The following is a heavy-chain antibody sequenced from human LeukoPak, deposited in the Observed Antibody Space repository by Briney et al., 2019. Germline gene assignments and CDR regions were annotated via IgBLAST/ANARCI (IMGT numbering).Heavy chain of an antibody. V-gene: IGHV3-66*02. CDR2: IYSGGST. CDR3: ASRYCSGGSCFDY. Sequence: GGSLRLSCAASGFTVSSNYMSWVRQAPRKGLEWVSVIYSGGSTYYADSVKGRFTISRDNSKNTLYLQMNSLRAEDTAVYYCASRYCSGGSCFDYWGQGTLVTVSS. CDR1: GFTVSSNY. J-gene: IGHJ4*02. D-gene: IGHD2-15*01.